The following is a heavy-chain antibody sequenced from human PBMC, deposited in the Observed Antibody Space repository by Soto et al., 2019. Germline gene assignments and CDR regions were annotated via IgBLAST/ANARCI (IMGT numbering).Heavy chain of an antibody. CDR2: IIPVLGPA. V-gene: IGHV1-69*06. CDR3: ARAAKRYFDK. Sequence: QVQLVQSGAEVKKPGSSVKVSCTASGTTFNTFAISWVRQAPGQGLEWMGGIIPVLGPAFYSQKFQGRVTITADKSTTTVYLELSSLRSEDTAVYYCARAAKRYFDKWGQGTLVTVSS. J-gene: IGHJ4*02. CDR1: GTTFNTFA.